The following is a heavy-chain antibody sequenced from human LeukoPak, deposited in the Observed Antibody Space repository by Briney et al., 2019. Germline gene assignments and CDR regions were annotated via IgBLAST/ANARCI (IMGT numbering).Heavy chain of an antibody. Sequence: GGSLRLSCAASGFTFSSYAMHWVRQAPGKGLEWVAVISYDGSNKYYADSVKGRFTISRDNSKNTLYLQMNSLRAEDTAVYYCARESGFGELFPYCMDVWGQGTTVTVSS. CDR3: ARESGFGELFPYCMDV. V-gene: IGHV3-30-3*01. J-gene: IGHJ6*02. CDR2: ISYDGSNK. D-gene: IGHD3-10*01. CDR1: GFTFSSYA.